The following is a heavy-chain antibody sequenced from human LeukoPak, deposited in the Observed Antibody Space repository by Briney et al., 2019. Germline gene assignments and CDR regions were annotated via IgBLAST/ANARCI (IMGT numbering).Heavy chain of an antibody. CDR1: GFTFSSYW. CDR3: ARGGSYYDDAFDI. Sequence: PGGSLRLSCAASGFTFSSYWMHWVRHVPGKGLVWVSRINSDGSSTSHADSVKGRFTISRDNAKNTLYLQMNSLRAEDTAVYYCARGGSYYDDAFDIWGQGTMVTVSS. CDR2: INSDGSST. D-gene: IGHD1-26*01. V-gene: IGHV3-74*01. J-gene: IGHJ3*02.